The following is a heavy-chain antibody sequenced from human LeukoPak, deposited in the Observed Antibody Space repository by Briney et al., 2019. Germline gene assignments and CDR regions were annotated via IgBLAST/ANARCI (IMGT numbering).Heavy chain of an antibody. J-gene: IGHJ4*02. D-gene: IGHD6-13*01. V-gene: IGHV4-30-4*01. CDR3: ARAVGSSSWRYFDY. CDR2: IYYSGST. Sequence: SETLSLTCTVSVGSISSGDYYWSWIRQPPGKGLEWIGYIYYSGSTYYNPSLKSRVTISVDTSKNQFSLKLSSVTAADTAVYYCARAVGSSSWRYFDYWGQGTLVTVSS. CDR1: VGSISSGDYY.